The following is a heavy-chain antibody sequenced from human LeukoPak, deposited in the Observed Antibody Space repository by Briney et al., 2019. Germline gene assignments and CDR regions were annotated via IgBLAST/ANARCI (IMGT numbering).Heavy chain of an antibody. J-gene: IGHJ4*02. V-gene: IGHV4-4*07. D-gene: IGHD3-3*01. Sequence: PSETLSLTCTVSGGSISSYYWSWIRQPAGKGLEWIGRIYTSGSTNYNPSLKSRVTMSVDTSKNQFSLKLSSVTAADTAVYYCARDDNFGVVMGFDYWGQGTLVTVSS. CDR3: ARDDNFGVVMGFDY. CDR2: IYTSGST. CDR1: GGSISSYY.